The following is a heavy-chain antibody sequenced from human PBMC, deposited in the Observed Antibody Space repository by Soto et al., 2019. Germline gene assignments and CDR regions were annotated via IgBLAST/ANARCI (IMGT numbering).Heavy chain of an antibody. J-gene: IGHJ4*02. V-gene: IGHV3-48*02. Sequence: EVQLVESGGGLVQPGGSLRLSCAASGFTFSIYSMNWVRQAPGKGLEWFSYITSDTLTIKYSDSVKGRFTISRDKAKNSLYLQMNSLRDDDTAVYFCARSVEGHFDYWGQGTVVTVSS. D-gene: IGHD6-19*01. CDR2: ITSDTLTI. CDR1: GFTFSIYS. CDR3: ARSVEGHFDY.